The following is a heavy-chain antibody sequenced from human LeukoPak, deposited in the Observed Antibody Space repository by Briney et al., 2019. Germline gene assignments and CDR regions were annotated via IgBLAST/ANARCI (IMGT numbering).Heavy chain of an antibody. CDR3: ARESITGDRDFDY. CDR1: GFTFSSYA. CDR2: ISGSGGST. Sequence: GGSLRLSCAASGFTFSSYAMSWVRQAPGKGLEWVSAISGSGGSTYYADSVKGRFTISRDNAKNSLYFQMNSLRVDDTAVYYCARESITGDRDFDYWGQGALITVSS. V-gene: IGHV3-23*01. J-gene: IGHJ4*02. D-gene: IGHD7-27*01.